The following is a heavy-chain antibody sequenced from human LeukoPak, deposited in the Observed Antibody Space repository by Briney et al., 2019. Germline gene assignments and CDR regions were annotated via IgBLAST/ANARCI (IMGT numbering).Heavy chain of an antibody. CDR2: ISYDGSNK. Sequence: GGSLRLSCAASGFTFSSYGMHRVRQAPGKGLEWVAVISYDGSNKYYADSAKGRFTISRDNSKNTLYLQMNSLRAEDTAVYYCAKEISKALGVMELYDAFDIWGQGTMVTVSS. CDR3: AKEISKALGVMELYDAFDI. J-gene: IGHJ3*02. D-gene: IGHD1-26*01. CDR1: GFTFSSYG. V-gene: IGHV3-30*18.